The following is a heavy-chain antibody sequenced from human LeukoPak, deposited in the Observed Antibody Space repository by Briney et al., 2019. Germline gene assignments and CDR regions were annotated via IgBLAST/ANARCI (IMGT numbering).Heavy chain of an antibody. CDR2: IIPIFGTA. D-gene: IGHD5-12*01. Sequence: GASVKVSCKASGGTFSSYAISWVRQAPGQGLEWMGGIIPIFGTANYAQKFQGRVTITADESTSTAYMELSSLRSEDTAVYYCARNGGYSGYDYFDYWGQGTLVTVSS. CDR3: ARNGGYSGYDYFDY. J-gene: IGHJ4*02. V-gene: IGHV1-69*13. CDR1: GGTFSSYA.